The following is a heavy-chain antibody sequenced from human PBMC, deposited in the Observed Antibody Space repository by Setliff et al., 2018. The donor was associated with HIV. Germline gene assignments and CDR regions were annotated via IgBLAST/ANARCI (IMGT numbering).Heavy chain of an antibody. D-gene: IGHD7-27*01. CDR3: TSFIWALGYFDY. J-gene: IGHJ4*02. CDR1: GYSLTELS. V-gene: IGHV1-24*01. Sequence: VKVSCKVSGYSLTELSMHWVRQVPGKGFEWMGGFDPLKGKMVYAQAFRGRVTLTEVKSTETVYMELRRLGSDDTAVYYCTSFIWALGYFDYWGQGALVTVSS. CDR2: FDPLKGKM.